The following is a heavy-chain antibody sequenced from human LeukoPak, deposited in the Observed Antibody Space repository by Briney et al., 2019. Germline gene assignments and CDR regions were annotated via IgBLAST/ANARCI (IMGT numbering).Heavy chain of an antibody. J-gene: IGHJ6*03. CDR3: ARGDCSSTICYSPIDV. Sequence: SETLSLTRSLSGYSISSGYYWVWIRQTPGKGLDWIGSIYRSGSTNYNPSLTSRVTISVDPSKNQFSLKVNSVTAADTALYYCARGDCSSTICYSPIDVWGKGTTVTVSS. CDR1: GYSISSGYY. V-gene: IGHV4-38-2*02. D-gene: IGHD2-2*01. CDR2: IYRSGST.